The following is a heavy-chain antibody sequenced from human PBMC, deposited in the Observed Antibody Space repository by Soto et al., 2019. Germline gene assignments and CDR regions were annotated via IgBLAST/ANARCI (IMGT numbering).Heavy chain of an antibody. D-gene: IGHD4-17*01. CDR3: AAYADGPYPPPYDY. CDR1: GFTFRTSV. CDR2: IVPTGSRT. Sequence: EVQLLESGGDLVQPGGSLRISCAASGFTFRTSVMAWVRRAPGKGLEWISSIVPTGSRTFYADSVNGRFTISRDNSRTTLYLQMNSLRVDDTSVYYCAAYADGPYPPPYDYWGQGTLVTVSS. J-gene: IGHJ4*02. V-gene: IGHV3-23*01.